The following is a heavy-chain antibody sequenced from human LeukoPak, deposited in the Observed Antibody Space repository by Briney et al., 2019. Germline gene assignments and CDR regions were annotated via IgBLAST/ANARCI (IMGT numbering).Heavy chain of an antibody. V-gene: IGHV4-30-2*01. J-gene: IGHJ3*02. CDR1: GGSISSGGYY. CDR3: ARVRGGTAFDI. D-gene: IGHD3-16*01. Sequence: PSQTLSLTCTVSGGSISSGGYYWSWIRQPPGKGLEWIGYIYHSGSTNYNPSLKSRVTISVDTSKNQFSLKLSSVTAADTAVYYCARVRGGTAFDIWGQGTMVTVSS. CDR2: IYHSGST.